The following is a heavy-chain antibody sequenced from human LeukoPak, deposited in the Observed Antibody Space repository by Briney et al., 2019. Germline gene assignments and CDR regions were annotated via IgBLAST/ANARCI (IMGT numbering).Heavy chain of an antibody. Sequence: SETLSLTCTVSGGSISSGSYYWSWIRQPAGKGLEWIGRVYSSGSTDYNPSLKSRLSISVDTSKNQFSLNLSSVTAADTAVYYRARERHGHPFDSWGQGTLVTVSS. V-gene: IGHV4-61*10. CDR1: GGSISSGSYY. CDR2: VYSSGST. J-gene: IGHJ4*02. CDR3: ARERHGHPFDS.